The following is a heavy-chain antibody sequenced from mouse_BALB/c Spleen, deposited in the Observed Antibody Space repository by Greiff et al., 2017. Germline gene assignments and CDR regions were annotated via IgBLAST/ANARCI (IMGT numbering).Heavy chain of an antibody. CDR3: ARTSAAWFAD. CDR2: IDPANGNT. Sequence: EVQLQQSGAELVKPGASVKLSCTASGFNIKDTYIHWVKQRPEQGLEWIGRIDPANGNTKYDPKFQGKATITADTSSNTAYLQLSSLTSEDTAVYSCARTSAAWFADWGQGTLVTVSA. CDR1: GFNIKDTY. V-gene: IGHV14-3*02. J-gene: IGHJ3*01.